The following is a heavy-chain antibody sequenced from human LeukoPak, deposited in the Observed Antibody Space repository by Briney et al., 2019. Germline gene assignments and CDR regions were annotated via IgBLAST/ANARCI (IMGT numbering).Heavy chain of an antibody. V-gene: IGHV1-69*13. D-gene: IGHD4-23*01. J-gene: IGHJ4*02. CDR3: ARSTVVTPRSYYFDY. CDR1: GGTFSSYA. CDR2: IIPIFGTA. Sequence: SVNVSCKASGGTFSSYAISWVRQAPGQGLEWMGGIIPIFGTANYAQKFQGRVTITADESTSTAYMELSSLRSEDTAVYYCARSTVVTPRSYYFDYWGQGTLVIVSS.